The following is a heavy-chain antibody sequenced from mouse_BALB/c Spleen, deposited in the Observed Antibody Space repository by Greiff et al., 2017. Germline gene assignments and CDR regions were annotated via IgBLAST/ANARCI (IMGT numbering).Heavy chain of an antibody. CDR1: GFNIKDYY. J-gene: IGHJ3*01. Sequence: EVNVVESGAELVRSGASVKLSCTASGFNIKDYYMHWVKQRPEQGLEWIGWIDPENGDTEYAPKFQGKATMTADTSSNTAYLQLSSLTSEDTAVYYCKIDYSWFAYWGQGTLVTVSA. V-gene: IGHV14-4*02. CDR2: IDPENGDT. CDR3: KIDYSWFAY. D-gene: IGHD2-4*01.